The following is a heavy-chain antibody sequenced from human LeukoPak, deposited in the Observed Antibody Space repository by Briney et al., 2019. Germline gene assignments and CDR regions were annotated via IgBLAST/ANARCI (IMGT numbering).Heavy chain of an antibody. Sequence: ASVKVSCKTSGYSFTNYGISWVRQAPGQGLEWMGWINPNSGGTDYAQKFQGGVTMARDTSISTAYMELSSLTSDDTAVYYCSRGRADGYSGYDFGDYWGQGTLVTVSS. D-gene: IGHD5-12*01. V-gene: IGHV1-2*02. CDR2: INPNSGGT. CDR3: SRGRADGYSGYDFGDY. CDR1: GYSFTNYG. J-gene: IGHJ4*02.